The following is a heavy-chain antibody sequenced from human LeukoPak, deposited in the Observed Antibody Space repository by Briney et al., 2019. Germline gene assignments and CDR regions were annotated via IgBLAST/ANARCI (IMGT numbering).Heavy chain of an antibody. D-gene: IGHD1-7*01. J-gene: IGHJ5*02. CDR1: GYTFTSYD. V-gene: IGHV1-8*01. CDR3: ARDGELLNWFDP. CDR2: MNPNSGNT. Sequence: GASVKVSCKASGYTFTSYDINWVRQATGQGLEWMGWMNPNSGNTGYAQKFQGRVTMTRNTSISTAYMELSSLRSEDTAVYYCARDGELLNWFDPWGQGTLVTVSS.